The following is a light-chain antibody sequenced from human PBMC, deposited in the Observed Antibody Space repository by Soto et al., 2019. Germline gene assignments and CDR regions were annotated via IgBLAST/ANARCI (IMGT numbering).Light chain of an antibody. J-gene: IGKJ1*01. V-gene: IGKV1-39*01. CDR3: QQSDSTPPWT. CDR1: QSISKY. CDR2: ATS. Sequence: DIQMTQSPSSLSASVGDRVTITCRASQSISKYLSWFQQKPGKAPKLLIDATSSLQSGVPSRFSGSGSGTDFTLTISSLQPEDFATYYCQQSDSTPPWTFGQGTKVEIK.